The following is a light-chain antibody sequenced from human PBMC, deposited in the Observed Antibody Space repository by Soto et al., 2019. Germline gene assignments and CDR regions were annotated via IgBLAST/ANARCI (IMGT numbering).Light chain of an antibody. V-gene: IGLV2-11*01. Sequence: QSALTQPRLVSGSPGQSVTISCTGTSSDVGGYNYVSWYQQHPGKAPKLMIYDVSKRPSGVPDRFSGSKSGNTASLTISGLHAEDEADYYCCSYVGSYTLVFGGGTKLTVL. CDR3: CSYVGSYTLV. CDR1: SSDVGGYNY. CDR2: DVS. J-gene: IGLJ2*01.